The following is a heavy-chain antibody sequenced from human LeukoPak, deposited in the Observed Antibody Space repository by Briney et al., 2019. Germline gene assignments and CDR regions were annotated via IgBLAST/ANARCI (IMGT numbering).Heavy chain of an antibody. D-gene: IGHD5-24*01. CDR2: IYHTGST. Sequence: SETLSLTCTVSGDSINSDYWNWLRQPQGRGLEGIGNIYHTGSTNYNPSLRSRVTISVDTSKKHFSLKLTSVTAADTAIYYCARVGGKTTINNAAFEIWGQGTMVTVSS. CDR3: ARVGGKTTINNAAFEI. V-gene: IGHV4-59*01. J-gene: IGHJ3*02. CDR1: GDSINSDY.